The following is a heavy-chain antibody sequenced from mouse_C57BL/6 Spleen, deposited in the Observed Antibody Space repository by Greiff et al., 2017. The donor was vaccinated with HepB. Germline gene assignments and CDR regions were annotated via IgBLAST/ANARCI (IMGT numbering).Heavy chain of an antibody. V-gene: IGHV1-61*01. J-gene: IGHJ2*01. CDR1: GYTFTSYW. Sequence: QVQLQQPGAELVRPGSSVKLSCKASGYTFTSYWMDWVKQRPGQGLEWIGNIYPSDSETHYNQKFKDKATLTVDKSSSTAYMQLSSLTSEDAAVYYCASRGYGSTYFDYWGQGTTLTVSS. CDR2: IYPSDSET. CDR3: ASRGYGSTYFDY. D-gene: IGHD1-1*01.